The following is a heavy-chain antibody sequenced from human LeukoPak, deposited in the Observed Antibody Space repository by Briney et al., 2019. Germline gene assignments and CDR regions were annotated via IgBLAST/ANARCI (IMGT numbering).Heavy chain of an antibody. CDR2: ISGSGGST. Sequence: GGSLRLSCAASGFTFSSYAMSWVRQAPGKGLEWVSAISGSGGSTYYADSVKGRFTISRDNSKNTLYLQMNSVRAEDTAVYYCAKVQGRGYSYGSTINYYFDYWGQGTLVTVSS. CDR1: GFTFSSYA. CDR3: AKVQGRGYSYGSTINYYFDY. J-gene: IGHJ4*02. V-gene: IGHV3-23*01. D-gene: IGHD5-18*01.